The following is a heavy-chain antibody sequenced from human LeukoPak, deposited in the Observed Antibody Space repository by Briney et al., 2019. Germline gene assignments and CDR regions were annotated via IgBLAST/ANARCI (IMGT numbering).Heavy chain of an antibody. CDR2: IYPGDSDT. V-gene: IGHV5-51*01. Sequence: GESLKISCKGSGYSFTSYWIGWVRQIPGKGLEWMGIIYPGDSDTRYSPSFQGQVTISADKSISTAYLQWSSLKASDTAMYYCARHHYYDSSGYSLWYFDYWGQGTLVTVSS. D-gene: IGHD3-22*01. J-gene: IGHJ4*02. CDR3: ARHHYYDSSGYSLWYFDY. CDR1: GYSFTSYW.